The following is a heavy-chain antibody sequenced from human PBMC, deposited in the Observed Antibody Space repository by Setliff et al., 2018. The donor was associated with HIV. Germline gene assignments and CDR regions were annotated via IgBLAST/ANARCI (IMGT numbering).Heavy chain of an antibody. CDR2: IYTSGST. CDR1: GGSIISGSYY. D-gene: IGHD3-3*01. Sequence: KPSETLSLTCSVSGGSIISGSYYWSWIRQPAGKGLEWIGHIYTSGSTNYNSSLKSRVTITVDTSKNQFSLKLSSVTAADTAVYYGARTSEYDFGLTKYLDYWGQGTLVTVSS. CDR3: ARTSEYDFGLTKYLDY. J-gene: IGHJ4*02. V-gene: IGHV4-61*09.